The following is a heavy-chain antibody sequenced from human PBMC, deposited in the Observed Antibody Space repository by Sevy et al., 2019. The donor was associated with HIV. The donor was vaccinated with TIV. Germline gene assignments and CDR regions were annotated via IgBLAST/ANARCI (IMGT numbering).Heavy chain of an antibody. D-gene: IGHD6-13*01. CDR2: IRNKADSYTT. J-gene: IGHJ4*02. CDR3: ATHAGIAAAGRVFDY. Sequence: GGSLRLSCAASGFTFSDHYMEWVRQAPGKGLEWVGRIRNKADSYTTEHAASVKGRFTISRDDSQNSLYLLMNSLKTEDTAVYYCATHAGIAAAGRVFDYWGQGTLVTVSS. V-gene: IGHV3-72*01. CDR1: GFTFSDHY.